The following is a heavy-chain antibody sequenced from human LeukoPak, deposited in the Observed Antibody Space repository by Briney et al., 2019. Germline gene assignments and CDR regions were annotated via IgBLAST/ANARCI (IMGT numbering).Heavy chain of an antibody. CDR1: GGSISSGGYY. CDR3: ARMRIAARTYYFDY. V-gene: IGHV4-31*03. Sequence: SQTLSLTCTVSGGSISSGGYYWSWIRQHPGKGLEWIGYIYYSGSTYYNPSLKSRVTISVDTSKNQFSLKLSSVTAADTAVYYCARMRIAARTYYFDYWGQGTLVIVSS. J-gene: IGHJ4*02. CDR2: IYYSGST. D-gene: IGHD6-6*01.